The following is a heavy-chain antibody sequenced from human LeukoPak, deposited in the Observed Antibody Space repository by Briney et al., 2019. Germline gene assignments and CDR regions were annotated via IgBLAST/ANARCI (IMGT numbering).Heavy chain of an antibody. CDR1: GFSFSDHY. CDR2: SRNEANRYTT. V-gene: IGHV3-72*01. J-gene: IGHJ6*02. D-gene: IGHD1-26*01. Sequence: GSLRLSCAISGFSFSDHYMDWVRQAPGKGLEWVARSRNEANRYTTDYAASVKGRFTISRVESDNSLHLQMKSLTTEDTAVYYCARELTGSYIYFYGIDVWGQGTTVTVSS. CDR3: ARELTGSYIYFYGIDV.